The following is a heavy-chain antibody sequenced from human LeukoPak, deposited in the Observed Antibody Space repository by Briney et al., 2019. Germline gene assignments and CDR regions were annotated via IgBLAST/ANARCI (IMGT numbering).Heavy chain of an antibody. J-gene: IGHJ4*02. CDR1: GFTFTTYW. CDR3: AKGASNSWTSLDY. Sequence: GGSLRLSCAASGFTFTTYWMHWVRQVPGKGLVWVARIKGDGSSTRHADSMKGRFTISRDNSRNTLYVQMNSLRAEDTALYYCAKGASNSWTSLDYWGQGSLVTVSS. V-gene: IGHV3-74*01. CDR2: IKGDGSST. D-gene: IGHD6-13*01.